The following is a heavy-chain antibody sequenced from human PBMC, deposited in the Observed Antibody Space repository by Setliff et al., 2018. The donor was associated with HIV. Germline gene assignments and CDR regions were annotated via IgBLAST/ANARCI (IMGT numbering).Heavy chain of an antibody. Sequence: PGGSLRLSCTAPGFNFMFFAMSWVRQAPGKGLEWVSGISGSNSRTDYVDSAKGRFTISIDKSKNTLYLQLNSLRAEDTAVYYCAKHECSGGCYYYMDVWGKGIMVTVSS. J-gene: IGHJ6*03. V-gene: IGHV3-23*01. CDR3: AKHECSGGCYYYMDV. CDR1: GFNFMFFA. D-gene: IGHD2-15*01. CDR2: ISGSNSRT.